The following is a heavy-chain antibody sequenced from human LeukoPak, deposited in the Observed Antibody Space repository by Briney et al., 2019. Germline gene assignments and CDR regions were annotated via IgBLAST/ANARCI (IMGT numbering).Heavy chain of an antibody. CDR2: INPNSGGT. J-gene: IGHJ4*02. Sequence: ASVKVSCKASGYTFTGYYMHWVRQAPGQGLKWMGWINPNSGGTNYAQKFQGRVTMTRDTSISTAYMELSRLRSDDTAVYYCARSLAYCGGDYPIHYWGQGTLVTVSS. D-gene: IGHD2-21*02. CDR1: GYTFTGYY. CDR3: ARSLAYCGGDYPIHY. V-gene: IGHV1-2*02.